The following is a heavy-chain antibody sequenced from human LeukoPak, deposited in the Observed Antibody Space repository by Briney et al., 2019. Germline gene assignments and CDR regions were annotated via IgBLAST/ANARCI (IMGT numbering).Heavy chain of an antibody. V-gene: IGHV5-51*01. Sequence: GESLQISLQRTGSLSIIYWRGGGRQVPGKGLEGMGIIYPEDSDTKDSPSFQRHVTISVDTCSNPAFLQWSALKASDPAMYFCARHRTPSCSARCLPDSMDVWGKGTTVTVSS. CDR1: GSLSIIYW. J-gene: IGHJ6*03. CDR2: IYPEDSDT. CDR3: ARHRTPSCSARCLPDSMDV. D-gene: IGHD2-15*01.